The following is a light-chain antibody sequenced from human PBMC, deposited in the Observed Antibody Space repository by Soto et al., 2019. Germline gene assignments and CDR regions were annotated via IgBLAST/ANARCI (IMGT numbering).Light chain of an antibody. CDR3: SSYAGSDNVVV. V-gene: IGLV2-8*01. CDR2: EVS. Sequence: QSALTQPPSASGSPGQSVTISCTGTSSDVGGHNSVSWYQQYPGKVPKLVIYEVSKRPSGVPDRFSGSKSGNTASLTVSGLQAEDEADYYCSSYAGSDNVVVFGGGTKLTVL. CDR1: SSDVGGHNS. J-gene: IGLJ2*01.